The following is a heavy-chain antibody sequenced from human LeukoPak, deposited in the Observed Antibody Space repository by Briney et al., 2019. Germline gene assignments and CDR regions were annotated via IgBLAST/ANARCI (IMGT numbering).Heavy chain of an antibody. J-gene: IGHJ4*02. D-gene: IGHD2-15*01. V-gene: IGHV3-15*01. CDR2: IKSKTDGGTT. Sequence: GGSLRLSCAASGFTFHNAWLSWIRQAPGKGLEWVGRIKSKTDGGTTDYAAPVKGRFTISRDDSKNTLYLQMNSLKTEDTAVYYCTTSRGYLCSFWGQGTLVTVSS. CDR3: TTSRGYLCSF. CDR1: GFTFHNAW.